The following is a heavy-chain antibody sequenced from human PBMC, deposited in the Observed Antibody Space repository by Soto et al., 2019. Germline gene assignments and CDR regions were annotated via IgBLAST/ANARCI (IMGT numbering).Heavy chain of an antibody. CDR1: GGSISSYY. J-gene: IGHJ6*03. CDR3: ARDESSGWYSYYYYYMDV. Sequence: QVQLQESGPGLVKPSETLSLTCTVSGGSISSYYWSWIRQPPGKGLEWIGYIYYSGSTNYNPSLKSRVTISVDTSKNQFSLKLSSVTAADTAVYYCARDESSGWYSYYYYYMDVWGKGTTVTVSS. CDR2: IYYSGST. V-gene: IGHV4-59*01. D-gene: IGHD6-19*01.